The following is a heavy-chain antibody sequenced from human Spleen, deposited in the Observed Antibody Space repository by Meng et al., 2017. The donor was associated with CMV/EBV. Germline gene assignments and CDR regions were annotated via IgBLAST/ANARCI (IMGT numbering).Heavy chain of an antibody. D-gene: IGHD1-26*01. CDR2: ISNNGRTI. J-gene: IGHJ4*02. Sequence: FAVSGFTFSAYYMSWVRQSPGKGLEWVSSISNNGRTIYYTDSVKGRFTISRDNAKNSLYLQMSSLRAEDTAVYYCARMVSSSGIIEEWGQGTLVTVSS. CDR3: ARMVSSSGIIEE. CDR1: GFTFSAYY. V-gene: IGHV3-11*01.